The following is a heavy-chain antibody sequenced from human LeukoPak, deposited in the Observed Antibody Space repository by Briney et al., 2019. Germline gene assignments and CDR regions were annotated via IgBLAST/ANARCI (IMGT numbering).Heavy chain of an antibody. V-gene: IGHV4-59*01. J-gene: IGHJ4*02. CDR3: ARRPSSQLPLDY. D-gene: IGHD2-2*01. CDR2: IYYSGST. Sequence: PSETLSLTCTVSGGSISSYYWSWIRQPPGKGLEWIGYIYYSGSTNYNPSLKSRVTTSVDTSKNQFSLKLSSVTAADTAVYYCARRPSSQLPLDYWGQGTLVTVSS. CDR1: GGSISSYY.